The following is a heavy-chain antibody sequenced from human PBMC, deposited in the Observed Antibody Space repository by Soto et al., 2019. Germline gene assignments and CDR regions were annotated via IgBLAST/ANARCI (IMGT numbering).Heavy chain of an antibody. D-gene: IGHD6-19*01. CDR3: ARGDDSSGWYNYFDY. J-gene: IGHJ4*02. V-gene: IGHV3-48*02. Sequence: EVQLVESGGGLVQPGGSLRLSCAASGFTFSTYTMNWVRQAPGKGLEWVSYISSSSSTIYYADSVKGRFTISRDNAKNSLYLQMNSLRDEDTAVYYCARGDDSSGWYNYFDYGGQGTLVTVSS. CDR2: ISSSSSTI. CDR1: GFTFSTYT.